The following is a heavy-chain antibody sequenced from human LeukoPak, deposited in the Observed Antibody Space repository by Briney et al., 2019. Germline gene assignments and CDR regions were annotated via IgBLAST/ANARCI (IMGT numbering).Heavy chain of an antibody. V-gene: IGHV1-3*01. D-gene: IGHD2-15*01. CDR1: GYTFIKFA. Sequence: ASVKVSCKASGYTFIKFAMHWVRQAPGHGLEWIGWINGDTGNTKLSQRFQGRVTISRDTPARTVYMALSSLTFEDTAIYYCARGSMTPRYGLDVWGQGTTVTVSS. CDR3: ARGSMTPRYGLDV. J-gene: IGHJ6*02. CDR2: INGDTGNT.